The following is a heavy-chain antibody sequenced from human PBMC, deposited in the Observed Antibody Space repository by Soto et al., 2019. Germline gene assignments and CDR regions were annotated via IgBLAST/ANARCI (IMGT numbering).Heavy chain of an antibody. Sequence: RASVKVSCKASGYTFTGYHIHWVRQAPGQGLEWMGWINPNSGDTKYVEKFQGRVTMTRDTSISTAYMELSSLNSDDTAVYYCVRAARRDIVVVPAAVYYYDYYVMDVWGQGTTVTVSS. CDR1: GYTFTGYH. J-gene: IGHJ6*02. V-gene: IGHV1-2*02. CDR2: INPNSGDT. D-gene: IGHD2-2*01. CDR3: VRAARRDIVVVPAAVYYYDYYVMDV.